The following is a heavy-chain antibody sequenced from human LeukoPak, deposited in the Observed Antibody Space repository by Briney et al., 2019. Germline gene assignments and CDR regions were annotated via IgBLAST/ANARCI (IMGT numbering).Heavy chain of an antibody. CDR2: INHSGST. CDR3: ARGMDV. Sequence: SETLSLTCAVYGGSFSGYYWSWIRQPPGKGLEWIGEINHSGSTNYNPSLKSRATISVDTSENQFSLKLTPVTAADTAVYYCARGMDVWGKGTTVTVSS. J-gene: IGHJ6*03. V-gene: IGHV4-34*01. CDR1: GGSFSGYY.